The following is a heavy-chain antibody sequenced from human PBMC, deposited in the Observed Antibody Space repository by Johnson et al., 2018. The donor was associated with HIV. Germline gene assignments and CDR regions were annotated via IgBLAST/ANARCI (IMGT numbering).Heavy chain of an antibody. J-gene: IGHJ3*02. Sequence: QVQLVESGGGVVQPGRSLRLSCAASGFTFSSYAMHWVRQAPGKGLEWVAVISYDGSNKYYADSVKGRFTISRDNAKNSLYLQMNSLRVEDTAIYYCARQPDNFWSSDAFDIWGQGTMVTVSS. D-gene: IGHD3-3*01. CDR3: ARQPDNFWSSDAFDI. CDR2: ISYDGSNK. V-gene: IGHV3-30*04. CDR1: GFTFSSYA.